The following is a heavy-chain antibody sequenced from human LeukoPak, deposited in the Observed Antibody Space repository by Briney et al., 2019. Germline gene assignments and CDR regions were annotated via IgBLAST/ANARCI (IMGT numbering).Heavy chain of an antibody. V-gene: IGHV4-59*08. CDR1: GGSISTYY. CDR3: ARHQRGFCDGGDCPYYFDH. J-gene: IGHJ4*02. CDR2: IYYTGDT. D-gene: IGHD2-21*02. Sequence: SETLSLTCTVSGGSISTYYWSWVRQPPAKGLEWIGYIYYTGDTRSNPSLKSRVTLLVDTSKNQFSLRLTSVTAADTAVYYCARHQRGFCDGGDCPYYFDHWGQGTLVTVSS.